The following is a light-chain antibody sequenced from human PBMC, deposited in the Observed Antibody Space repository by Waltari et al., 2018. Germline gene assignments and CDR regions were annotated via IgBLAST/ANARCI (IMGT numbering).Light chain of an antibody. CDR3: AAWDDSLNGLVV. V-gene: IGLV1-44*01. CDR1: SSNIGINT. CDR2: SNN. J-gene: IGLJ2*01. Sequence: QSVLTQPPPASGNPGQRVAISCSGSSSNIGINTVTWYQQLPGTAPKLLIYSNNQRPSGVPDRFSGSKSGTSASLAISGLQSEDEADYYCAAWDDSLNGLVVFGGGTKLTVL.